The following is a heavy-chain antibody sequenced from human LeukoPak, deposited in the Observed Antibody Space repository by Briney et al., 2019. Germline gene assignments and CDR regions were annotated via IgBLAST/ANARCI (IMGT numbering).Heavy chain of an antibody. Sequence: SETLSLTCTVSGGSISSSSYYWGWIRQPPGKGLEWIGEINHSGSANYNPSLKSRVTISVDTSKNQFSLKLSSVTAADTAVYYCARVRAPFRFVVVVAATPHFDYWGQGTLVTVSS. CDR1: GGSISSSSYY. V-gene: IGHV4-39*07. CDR3: ARVRAPFRFVVVVAATPHFDY. D-gene: IGHD2-15*01. CDR2: INHSGSA. J-gene: IGHJ4*02.